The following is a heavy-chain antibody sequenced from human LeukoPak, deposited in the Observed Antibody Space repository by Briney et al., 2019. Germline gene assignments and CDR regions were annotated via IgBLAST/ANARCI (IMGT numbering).Heavy chain of an antibody. V-gene: IGHV4-59*08. Sequence: PSETLSLTCTISGGSISSYYWSWIRQPPGKGLEWIGYIYYSGSTNYNPSLKSRVTTSVDTSKNQFSLKLSSVTAADTAVYYCARQRYSSSWGYFDYWGQGTLVTVSS. J-gene: IGHJ4*02. CDR2: IYYSGST. CDR1: GGSISSYY. D-gene: IGHD6-13*01. CDR3: ARQRYSSSWGYFDY.